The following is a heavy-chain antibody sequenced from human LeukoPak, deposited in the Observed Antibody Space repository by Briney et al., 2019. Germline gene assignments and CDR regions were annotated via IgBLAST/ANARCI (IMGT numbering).Heavy chain of an antibody. Sequence: PGGSLRLSCAASGFTFSVYWMHWVRQAPGKGPVWVSRIKTDGSITDYADFVKGRFTISRDNAKNTLYLQMNTLRAEDTAVHYCAKDPVSSGWYLGPGYYFDYWGQGTLVTVSS. CDR2: IKTDGSIT. V-gene: IGHV3-74*01. CDR3: AKDPVSSGWYLGPGYYFDY. J-gene: IGHJ4*02. D-gene: IGHD6-19*01. CDR1: GFTFSVYW.